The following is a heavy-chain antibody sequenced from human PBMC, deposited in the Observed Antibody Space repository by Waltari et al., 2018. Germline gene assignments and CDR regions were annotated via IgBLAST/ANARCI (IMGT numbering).Heavy chain of an antibody. Sequence: EVQLVESGGGLVQPGGSLRLSCAASGFTFSSYWLSWVRQAPGKGLEWVANIKQDGSEKDYVESGKGRFTIARDNAKNSLYLQRNSLRAEDTAVYYCARVHSGTYNWFDPWGQGTLVTVSS. J-gene: IGHJ5*02. CDR1: GFTFSSYW. D-gene: IGHD1-26*01. CDR3: ARVHSGTYNWFDP. V-gene: IGHV3-7*01. CDR2: IKQDGSEK.